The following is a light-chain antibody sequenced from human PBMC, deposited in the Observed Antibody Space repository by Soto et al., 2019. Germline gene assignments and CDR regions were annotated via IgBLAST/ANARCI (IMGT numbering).Light chain of an antibody. CDR3: QQYKRYWVT. V-gene: IGKV1-5*01. CDR2: DAS. Sequence: DIQMTQSPSTLSASVGDRVTITCRASQSISSWLAWYQQKPGKAPKLLIYDASSLESGVPSRFSGSGSGTEVPLPLSSLQLKDFATNCGQQYKRYWVTFGPVTKVDIK. CDR1: QSISSW. J-gene: IGKJ3*01.